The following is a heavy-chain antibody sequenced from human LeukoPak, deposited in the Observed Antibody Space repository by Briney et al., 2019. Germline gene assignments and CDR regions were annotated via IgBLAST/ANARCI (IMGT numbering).Heavy chain of an antibody. CDR2: ISGSGGGT. J-gene: IGHJ3*02. V-gene: IGHV3-23*01. Sequence: GRSLRLSCAASGFTFSSYAMSWVRQAPGKGLEWVSAISGSGGGTYYADSVKGRFTISRDNSKNTLYLQMNSLRAEDTAVYYCAKGKWRGDAFDIWGQGTMVTVSS. CDR1: GFTFSSYA. D-gene: IGHD1-26*01. CDR3: AKGKWRGDAFDI.